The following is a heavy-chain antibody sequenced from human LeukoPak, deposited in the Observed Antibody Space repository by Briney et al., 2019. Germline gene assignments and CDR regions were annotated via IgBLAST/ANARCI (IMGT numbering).Heavy chain of an antibody. CDR1: GFTFSSYS. V-gene: IGHV3-21*01. J-gene: IGHJ4*02. D-gene: IGHD6-13*01. CDR3: ARERFPSDMAAPNPFDY. CDR2: ISSSSSYI. Sequence: GGSLRLSCAASGFTFSSYSMNWVRQAPGKGLEWVSSISSSSSYIYYADSVKGRFTISRDNAKNSLYLQMNSLRAEDTAVYYCARERFPSDMAAPNPFDYWGQGTLVTVSS.